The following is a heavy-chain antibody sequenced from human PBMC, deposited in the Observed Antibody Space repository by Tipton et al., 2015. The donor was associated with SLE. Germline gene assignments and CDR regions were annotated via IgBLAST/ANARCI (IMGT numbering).Heavy chain of an antibody. Sequence: LRLSCSVSGGSISSRNYYWGWIRQPPGKGLEWIGTIYYSGSTFYNPSLNSRVTMSLDMSKNQISLQLTSATAADTAVYYCASPSSYYDDSGYPPGYFANWGQGTLVTVSS. CDR2: IYYSGST. J-gene: IGHJ4*02. CDR1: GGSISSRNYY. D-gene: IGHD3-22*01. V-gene: IGHV4-39*07. CDR3: ASPSSYYDDSGYPPGYFAN.